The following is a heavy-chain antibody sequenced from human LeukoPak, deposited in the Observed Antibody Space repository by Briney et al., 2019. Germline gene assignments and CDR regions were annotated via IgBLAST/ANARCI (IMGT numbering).Heavy chain of an antibody. CDR1: GSRNRSHW. D-gene: IGHD5-12*01. V-gene: IGHV3-7*01. Sequence: PGRTLTLSCAASGSRNRSHWMSFILQATRKEMEKLHNINQGGRVQYHMHSVKGRFTISRDDAKNSLYVQMNSLRDEDTAVYYCARVEYSGWNLEYWGQGTLVTVSS. CDR2: INQGGRVQ. CDR3: ARVEYSGWNLEY. J-gene: IGHJ4*02.